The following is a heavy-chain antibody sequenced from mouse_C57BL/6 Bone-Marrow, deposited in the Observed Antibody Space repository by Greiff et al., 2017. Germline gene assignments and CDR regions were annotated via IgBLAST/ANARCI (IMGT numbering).Heavy chain of an antibody. CDR3: ARERWLRRGFDY. V-gene: IGHV1-54*01. CDR2: INPGSGGT. J-gene: IGHJ3*01. Sequence: QVQLKQSGAELVRPGTSVKVSCKASGYAFTNYLIEWVKQRPGQGLEWIGVINPGSGGTNYNEKFKGKATLTADKSSSTAYMQLSSLTSEDSAVYFCARERWLRRGFDYWGQGTLVTVSA. D-gene: IGHD2-2*01. CDR1: GYAFTNYL.